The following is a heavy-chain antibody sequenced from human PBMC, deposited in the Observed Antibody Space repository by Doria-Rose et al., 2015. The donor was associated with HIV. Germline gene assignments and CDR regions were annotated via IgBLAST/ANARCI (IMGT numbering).Heavy chain of an antibody. J-gene: IGHJ4*02. CDR3: ARMGSYRELDY. D-gene: IGHD3-3*01. Sequence: VSGASVSSRGYYWNWIRPVPGEGLESLGYPYYTGTSDYSPSLKSRLNMAVDTSKNQFSLKLSFVTVADTAVYYCARMGSYRELDYWGQGAL. V-gene: IGHV4-31*02. CDR2: PYYTGTS. CDR1: GASVSSRGYY.